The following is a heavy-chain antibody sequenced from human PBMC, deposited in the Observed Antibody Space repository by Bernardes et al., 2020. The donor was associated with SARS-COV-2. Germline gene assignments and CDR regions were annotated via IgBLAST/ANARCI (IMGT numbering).Heavy chain of an antibody. Sequence: GGSLRLSCAASGFTFSSYAMSWVRQAPGKGLEWVSAISGSGGSTYYADSVKGRFTISRDNSKNTLYLQMNSLRAEDTAVYYCAKVMFGVVNFYYYYGMDVWGQGTTVTVSS. CDR3: AKVMFGVVNFYYYYGMDV. D-gene: IGHD3-3*01. J-gene: IGHJ6*02. V-gene: IGHV3-23*01. CDR1: GFTFSSYA. CDR2: ISGSGGST.